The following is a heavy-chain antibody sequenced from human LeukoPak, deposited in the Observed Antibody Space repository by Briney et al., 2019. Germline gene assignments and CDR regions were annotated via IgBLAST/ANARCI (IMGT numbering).Heavy chain of an antibody. CDR2: IYPGDSAT. V-gene: IGHV5-51*01. D-gene: IGHD3-16*02. CDR1: AYSFTSSW. CDR3: PRHMSTGDYVWARYRYLDY. J-gene: IGHJ4*02. Sequence: GEPMHIPSYAPAYSFTSSWVGKVRHMPGKALESLVIIYPGDSATRYTSSFQGQVTRSADKSIRSAYLQLSSLKASDSAMYYCPRHMSTGDYVWARYRYLDYWGQGTLVTASS.